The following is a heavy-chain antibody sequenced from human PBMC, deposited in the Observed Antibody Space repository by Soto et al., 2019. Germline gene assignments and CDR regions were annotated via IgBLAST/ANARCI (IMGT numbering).Heavy chain of an antibody. CDR1: GLTFSSSW. V-gene: IGHV3-74*01. D-gene: IGHD5-12*01. CDR3: VRGYTGYGNFDY. CDR2: ISIGGSET. J-gene: IGHJ4*02. Sequence: PGGSLRLSCEASGLTFSSSWMHWVRQAPGKGLVWVSRISIGGSETYYAGSVKGRFTISRDNARNTLYLQMDSLRAEGTAVYFCVRGYTGYGNFDYWGQGTLVTVSS.